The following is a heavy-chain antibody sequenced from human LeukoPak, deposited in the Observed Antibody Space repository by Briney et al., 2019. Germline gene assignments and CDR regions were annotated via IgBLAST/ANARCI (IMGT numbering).Heavy chain of an antibody. J-gene: IGHJ4*02. Sequence: GSLRLSCAASGFSFSNHYINWVRQTPGKGLEWIGSIYYSGSTYYNPSLKSRVTISVDTSKNQFSLKLRSVTAADTAVYYCARRSINLYGSGSYYFQFDYWGQGTLVTVSS. CDR2: IYYSGST. V-gene: IGHV4-39*01. CDR3: ARRSINLYGSGSYYFQFDY. CDR1: GFSFSNHY. D-gene: IGHD3-10*01.